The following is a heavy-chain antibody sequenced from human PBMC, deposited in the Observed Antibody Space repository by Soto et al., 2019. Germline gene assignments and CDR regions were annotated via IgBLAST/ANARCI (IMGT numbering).Heavy chain of an antibody. V-gene: IGHV3-23*01. Sequence: GGSLRLSCAASGFTFGIYAMSWVRRAPGKGLEWVSAISGIGGSTYYADSLKGRFTISRDNAKNTLYLQMNSLRAEDTAVYYCARHRKTPYGDSRQFDYWGQGTLVTVSS. CDR3: ARHRKTPYGDSRQFDY. D-gene: IGHD4-17*01. CDR1: GFTFGIYA. CDR2: ISGIGGST. J-gene: IGHJ4*02.